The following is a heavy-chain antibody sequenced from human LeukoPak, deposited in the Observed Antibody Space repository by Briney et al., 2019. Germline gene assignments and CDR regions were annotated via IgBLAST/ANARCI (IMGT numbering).Heavy chain of an antibody. V-gene: IGHV1-69*04. J-gene: IGHJ3*02. CDR2: IIPILGIA. D-gene: IGHD6-19*01. CDR3: ARAMGYSSGWSGAFDI. Sequence: SVKVSCKASGGTFSSYAISWVRQAPGQGLEWMGRIIPILGIANYAQKFQGRVTITADKSTSTAYMELSSLRSEDTAVYYCARAMGYSSGWSGAFDIWGQGTMVTASS. CDR1: GGTFSSYA.